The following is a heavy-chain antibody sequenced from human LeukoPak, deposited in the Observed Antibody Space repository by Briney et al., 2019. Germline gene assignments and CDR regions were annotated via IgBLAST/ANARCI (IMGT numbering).Heavy chain of an antibody. CDR2: IRYDGSNK. CDR3: ARGAQPLLYSAHYSDY. CDR1: GFTFSSYG. V-gene: IGHV3-30*02. J-gene: IGHJ4*02. Sequence: GGSLRLSCAASGFTFSSYGMHWVRQAPGKGLEWVAFIRYDGSNKYYADSVKGRFTISRDNSKNTLYLQMNSLRAEDTAVYYCARGAQPLLYSAHYSDYWGQGTLVTVSS. D-gene: IGHD2-2*02.